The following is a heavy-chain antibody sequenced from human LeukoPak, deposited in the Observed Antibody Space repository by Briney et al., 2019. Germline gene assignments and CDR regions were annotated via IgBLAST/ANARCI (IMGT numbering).Heavy chain of an antibody. D-gene: IGHD1-14*01. J-gene: IGHJ3*02. CDR2: IYSGGST. Sequence: SGGSLRLSCAASAFSLSAYNMNWVRQAPGKGLECVSVIYSGGSTYYADSVKGRFTISRDNSNNTLFLQMNSLRAEDTAVYYCARLLTGTDTIDAFDIWGQGTMVTVSS. CDR3: ARLLTGTDTIDAFDI. CDR1: AFSLSAYN. V-gene: IGHV3-53*05.